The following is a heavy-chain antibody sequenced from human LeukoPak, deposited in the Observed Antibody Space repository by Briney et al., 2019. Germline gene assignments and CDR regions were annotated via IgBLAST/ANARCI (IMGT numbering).Heavy chain of an antibody. V-gene: IGHV4-39*01. CDR1: GGSISSSRYD. J-gene: IGHJ6*03. CDR2: IYYSGST. CDR3: ARLLGYSYGLKPYYMDV. Sequence: SETLSLTCTVSGGSNVSGGSISSSRYDWGWIRQPPGKGLEWIGSIYYSGSTYYNPSLKSRVTMSVDTSKNQLSLKLSSVTAADTAVYYCARLLGYSYGLKPYYMDVWGKGTTVTVSS. D-gene: IGHD5-18*01.